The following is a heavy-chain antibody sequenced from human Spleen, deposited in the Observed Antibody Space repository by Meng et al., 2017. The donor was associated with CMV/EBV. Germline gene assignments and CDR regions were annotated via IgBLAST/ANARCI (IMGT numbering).Heavy chain of an antibody. CDR3: ARDGYYYDSSGYQPADY. V-gene: IGHV1-69*12. Sequence: QVQLVQVGAEVKKPGSSVKVSCKASGGTFSSYAISWVRQAPGQGLEWMGGIIPIFGTANYAQKFQGRVTITADESTSTAYMELSSLRSEDTAVYYCARDGYYYDSSGYQPADYWGQGTLVTVSS. D-gene: IGHD3-22*01. CDR1: GGTFSSYA. J-gene: IGHJ4*02. CDR2: IIPIFGTA.